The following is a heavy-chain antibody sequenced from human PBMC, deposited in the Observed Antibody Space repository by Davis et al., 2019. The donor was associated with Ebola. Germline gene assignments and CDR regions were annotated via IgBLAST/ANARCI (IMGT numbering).Heavy chain of an antibody. V-gene: IGHV3-33*01. CDR1: GFTFSSYG. Sequence: PGGSLRLSCAASGFTFSSYGMHWVRQAPGKGLEWVAVIWYDGSNKYYADSVKGRFTISRGNSKNTLYLQMNSLRAEDTAVYYCARGEWEQQGHFDYWGQGTLVTVSS. D-gene: IGHD1-26*01. CDR3: ARGEWEQQGHFDY. J-gene: IGHJ4*02. CDR2: IWYDGSNK.